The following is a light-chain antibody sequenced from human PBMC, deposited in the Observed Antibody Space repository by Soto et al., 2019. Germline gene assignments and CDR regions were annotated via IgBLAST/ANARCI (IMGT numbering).Light chain of an antibody. Sequence: QSVLTQPPSLSAAPGQKVTISCSGSSSNIGSNSVSWYQQLPGTAPKLLIYDTNKRPSGIPDRFSGSKSGTSATLGITGLQTGDEAVYYCGTWDSSMTAEFGGGTQLTVL. V-gene: IGLV1-51*01. CDR3: GTWDSSMTAE. J-gene: IGLJ2*01. CDR2: DTN. CDR1: SSNIGSNS.